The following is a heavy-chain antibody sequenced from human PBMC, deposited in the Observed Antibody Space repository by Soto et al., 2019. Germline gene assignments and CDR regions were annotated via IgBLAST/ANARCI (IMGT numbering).Heavy chain of an antibody. CDR3: ARARRYDSSGNFDY. D-gene: IGHD3-22*01. Sequence: PSETLSLTCTVSGGSISSGDYYWSWIRQPPGKGLEWIGYIYYSGSTYYNPSLKSRVTISADTSKNQFSLKLSSVTAADTAVYYCARARRYDSSGNFDYWGQGTLVTVSS. CDR1: GGSISSGDYY. CDR2: IYYSGST. J-gene: IGHJ4*02. V-gene: IGHV4-30-4*01.